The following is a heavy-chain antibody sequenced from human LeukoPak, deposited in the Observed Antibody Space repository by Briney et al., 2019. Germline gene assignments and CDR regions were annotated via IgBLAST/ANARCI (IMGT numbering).Heavy chain of an antibody. CDR1: GFTFSSHG. Sequence: AGGSLRLSCAASGFTFSSHGMNWVRRAPGKGLEWVSFISSSSRTIYNADSVKGRFTISRDNAKNSLSLQMNSLRDEDTAVYYCARGTAEYSYGLLFDPWGQGTLVTVSS. D-gene: IGHD5-18*01. CDR3: ARGTAEYSYGLLFDP. CDR2: ISSSSRTI. J-gene: IGHJ5*02. V-gene: IGHV3-48*02.